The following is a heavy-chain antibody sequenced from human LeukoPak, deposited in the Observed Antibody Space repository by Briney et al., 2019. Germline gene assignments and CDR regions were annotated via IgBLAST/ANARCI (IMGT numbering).Heavy chain of an antibody. D-gene: IGHD6-13*01. CDR2: INHSGST. CDR1: GGSFSGYY. CDR3: ARDPYSTSPLDY. V-gene: IGHV4-34*01. J-gene: IGHJ4*02. Sequence: PSETLSLTCAVYGGSFSGYYWSWIRQPPGKGLEWIGEINHSGSTNYNPSLKSRVTISVDTSKNQFSLKLSSVTAADTAVYYCARDPYSTSPLDYWGQGTLVTVSS.